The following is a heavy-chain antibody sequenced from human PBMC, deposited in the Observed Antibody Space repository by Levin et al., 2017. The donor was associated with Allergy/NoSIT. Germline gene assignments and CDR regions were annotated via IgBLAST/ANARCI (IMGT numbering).Heavy chain of an antibody. Sequence: SETLSLTCAVYGGSFSGYYWSWIRQPPGKGLEWIGEINHSGSTNYNPSLKSRVTISVDTSKNQFSLNLSSVTAADTAVYYCARGRSPIFGVVIGAFDIWGQGTMVTVSS. V-gene: IGHV4-34*01. CDR3: ARGRSPIFGVVIGAFDI. J-gene: IGHJ3*02. CDR2: INHSGST. CDR1: GGSFSGYY. D-gene: IGHD3-3*01.